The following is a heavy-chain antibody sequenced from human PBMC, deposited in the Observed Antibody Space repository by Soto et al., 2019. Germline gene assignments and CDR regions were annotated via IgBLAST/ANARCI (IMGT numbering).Heavy chain of an antibody. CDR2: INPNSGGT. CDR1: GYTFTGYY. J-gene: IGHJ6*02. D-gene: IGHD3-3*01. CDR3: ARAGYDFWSGRYYYYGMDV. Sequence: ASVKVSCKASGYTFTGYYMHWVRQAPGQGLEWMGWINPNSGGTNYAQKFQDWVTMTRDTSISTAYMELSRQRSDDTAVYYCARAGYDFWSGRYYYYGMDVWGQGTKVTVSS. V-gene: IGHV1-2*04.